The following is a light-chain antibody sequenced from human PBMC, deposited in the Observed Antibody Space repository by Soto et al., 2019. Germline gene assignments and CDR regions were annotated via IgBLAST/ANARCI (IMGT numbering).Light chain of an antibody. J-gene: IGKJ4*01. Sequence: DIQMTQSPSSLSASVGDRVTIACQVSHDVSRNLNWFQQKPGEAPKLLIYDASNLERWVPSRFSASGSGTDFTFTIRSLQPEDGATYYCQQYNSMLSFGGGTEIELK. CDR2: DAS. V-gene: IGKV1-33*01. CDR1: HDVSRN. CDR3: QQYNSMLS.